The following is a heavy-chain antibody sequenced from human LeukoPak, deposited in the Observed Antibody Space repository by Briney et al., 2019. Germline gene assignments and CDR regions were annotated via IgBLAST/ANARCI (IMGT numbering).Heavy chain of an antibody. D-gene: IGHD6-6*01. J-gene: IGHJ4*02. CDR3: ARDFSSSSGH. Sequence: SVKVSCKASGCTFTSYAISWVRQAPGQGLEWMGGIIPIFGTANYAQKFQGRVTITMDESTSTAYMELSSLRSEDTAVYYCARDFSSSSGHWGQGTLVSVSS. CDR1: GCTFTSYA. V-gene: IGHV1-69*05. CDR2: IIPIFGTA.